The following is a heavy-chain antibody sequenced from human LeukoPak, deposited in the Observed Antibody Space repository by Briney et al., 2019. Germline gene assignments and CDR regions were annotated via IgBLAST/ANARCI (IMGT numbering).Heavy chain of an antibody. CDR2: IYYSGST. D-gene: IGHD1-26*01. Sequence: PSETLSLTCTVSAGSISGYYWSWIRQPPGKGLEWIGQIYYSGSTNYNPSLMSRVTISVDTSKNQFSLKLSSVTAADTAIYYCASFGGSYYDYWGQGILVTVSS. V-gene: IGHV4-59*01. CDR1: AGSISGYY. J-gene: IGHJ4*02. CDR3: ASFGGSYYDY.